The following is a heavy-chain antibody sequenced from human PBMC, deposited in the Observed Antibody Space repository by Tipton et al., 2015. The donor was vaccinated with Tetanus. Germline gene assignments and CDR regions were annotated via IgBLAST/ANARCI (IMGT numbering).Heavy chain of an antibody. V-gene: IGHV5-51*01. J-gene: IGHJ4*02. D-gene: IGHD2-15*01. CDR3: ARAHCSDGVCNFDF. CDR2: IYPGDSDT. Sequence: QLVQSGGEVKKPGESLKISCKGSGYIFTSYWIGWVRQKPGKGLEWMGIIYPGDSDTRYSPSFQGQVTISVDKSINTAYLQWSSLKASGTSMFYCARAHCSDGVCNFDFWGQGALVTVAS. CDR1: GYIFTSYW.